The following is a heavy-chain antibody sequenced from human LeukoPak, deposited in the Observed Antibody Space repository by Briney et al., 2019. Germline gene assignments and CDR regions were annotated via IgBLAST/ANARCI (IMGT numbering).Heavy chain of an antibody. Sequence: PGGSLRLSCAVSGFTFSSYEMNWIRQAPGKGLEWISYISSGGSTIYYADSVKGRFTISRDNSKNTLYLQMDSLRGEDTAVYYCARGGLTIAEATTSWYLDYWGQGTLVTVSS. J-gene: IGHJ4*02. D-gene: IGHD1-26*01. V-gene: IGHV3-48*03. CDR1: GFTFSSYE. CDR2: ISSGGSTI. CDR3: ARGGLTIAEATTSWYLDY.